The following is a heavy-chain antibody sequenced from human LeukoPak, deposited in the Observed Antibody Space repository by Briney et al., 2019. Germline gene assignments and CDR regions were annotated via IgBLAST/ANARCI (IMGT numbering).Heavy chain of an antibody. D-gene: IGHD6-19*01. CDR2: ISSNGGST. Sequence: GGSLRLSCSASGFTFSSYAMHWVRQAPGKGLEYVSAISSNGGSTYYADSVKGRFTISRDNSKNTLFLQMNSLRADDTAVYYCARDGDSSGWYSSVDYWGQGTLVTVSS. J-gene: IGHJ4*02. CDR1: GFTFSSYA. V-gene: IGHV3-64*04. CDR3: ARDGDSSGWYSSVDY.